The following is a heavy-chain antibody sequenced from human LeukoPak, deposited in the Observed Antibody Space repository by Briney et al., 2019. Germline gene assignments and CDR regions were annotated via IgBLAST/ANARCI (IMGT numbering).Heavy chain of an antibody. CDR1: GGSISSGVYY. Sequence: PSLTLSLTCTVSGGSISSGVYYWSWIRQPPGKGLEWIGYIYYSGSTYYNPSLKSRVTMSVDSSKNQFSLKLSSVAAADTAGYYGARELTYADYWGQGTLVTVSS. J-gene: IGHJ4*02. CDR3: ARELTYADY. V-gene: IGHV4-30-4*01. D-gene: IGHD4-17*01. CDR2: IYYSGST.